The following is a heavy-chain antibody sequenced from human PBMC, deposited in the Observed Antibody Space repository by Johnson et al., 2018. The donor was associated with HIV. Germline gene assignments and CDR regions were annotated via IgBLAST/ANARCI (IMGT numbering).Heavy chain of an antibody. CDR3: ARVVGFSSPDIDGFAMTTTCYGYGFDS. Sequence: QVQLVESGGGVVQPGRSLRLSCAASGFTFSSYAMHWVRQAPAKGLQWVAVISYDGSDNDYADSVKGRFTVSRDNAKNSLYLHMNSLRAEDTAVHYCARVVGFSSPDIDGFAMTTTCYGYGFDSGGQGTMVTVSS. D-gene: IGHD2-2*01. J-gene: IGHJ3*02. CDR1: GFTFSSYA. V-gene: IGHV3-30*04. CDR2: ISYDGSDN.